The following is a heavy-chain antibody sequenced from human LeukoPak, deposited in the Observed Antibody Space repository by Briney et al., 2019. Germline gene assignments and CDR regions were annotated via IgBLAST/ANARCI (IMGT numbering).Heavy chain of an antibody. CDR3: AKVIWFGELFFDY. V-gene: IGHV3-23*01. Sequence: GGSLRLSCAASGFTFSSYAMSWVRQAPGKGLEWVSAISASGGSTYYADSVKGRFTISRDNSKNTLYLQMNSLRAEDTAVYYCAKVIWFGELFFDYWGQGTLVTVSS. J-gene: IGHJ4*02. D-gene: IGHD3-10*01. CDR2: ISASGGST. CDR1: GFTFSSYA.